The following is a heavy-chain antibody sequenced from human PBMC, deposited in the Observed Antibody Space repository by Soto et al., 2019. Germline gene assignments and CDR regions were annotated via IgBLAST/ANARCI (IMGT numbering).Heavy chain of an antibody. J-gene: IGHJ6*02. CDR1: GFTLSDHW. V-gene: IGHV3-7*01. CDR3: ARGHYGMDV. Sequence: SGGSLRLSCAASGFTLSDHWMTWVCQAPGKGLEWVASVKPDGSESYYVESAEGRFTISRDNAKNSVYLQMNSLRVEDTAVYYCARGHYGMDVWGQGTTVTVSS. CDR2: VKPDGSES.